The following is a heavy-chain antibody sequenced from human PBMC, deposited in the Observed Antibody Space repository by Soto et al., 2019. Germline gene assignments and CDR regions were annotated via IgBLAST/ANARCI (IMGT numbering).Heavy chain of an antibody. CDR3: ARLHYDSVFDY. Sequence: SETRSLSCTVSGVSMSSSSYYWGWIRQPPGKGLEWIGSIYYSGSTYYNPSLKSRVTISVDTSKIQFSLKLSSVTAADTAVYYCARLHYDSVFDYWGQGTLVTVS. CDR2: IYYSGST. V-gene: IGHV4-39*01. J-gene: IGHJ4*02. D-gene: IGHD3-22*01. CDR1: GVSMSSSSYY.